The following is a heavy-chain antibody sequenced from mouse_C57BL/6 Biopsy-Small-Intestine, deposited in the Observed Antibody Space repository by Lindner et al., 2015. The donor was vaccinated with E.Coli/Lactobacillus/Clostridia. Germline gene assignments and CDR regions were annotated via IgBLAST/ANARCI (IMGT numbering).Heavy chain of an antibody. V-gene: IGHV1-22*01. J-gene: IGHJ4*01. Sequence: VQLQESGPELVKPGASVKMSCKASGYTFTDYNMHWVKQSHGKSLEWIGYINPNNGGTSNNQKFKGKATLTVNKSSSTAYMEFRSLTSEDSAVYYCARFTHDGYYPYAMDYWGQGTSVTVSS. CDR3: ARFTHDGYYPYAMDY. D-gene: IGHD2-3*01. CDR2: INPNNGGT. CDR1: GYTFTDYN.